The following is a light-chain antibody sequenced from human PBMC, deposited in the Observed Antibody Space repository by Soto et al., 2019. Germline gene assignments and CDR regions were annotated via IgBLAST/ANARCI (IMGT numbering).Light chain of an antibody. CDR1: QTVRGNY. Sequence: FVLTQSPGTLSLSPGERATLSCRARQTVRGNYIAWYQPKPGQAPRVLIFEASRRATGNPDRFSGSGSGTDFTLTISRLEPEDLAVYYCQQYVNSPFTFGQGTNLEI. V-gene: IGKV3-20*01. J-gene: IGKJ2*01. CDR2: EAS. CDR3: QQYVNSPFT.